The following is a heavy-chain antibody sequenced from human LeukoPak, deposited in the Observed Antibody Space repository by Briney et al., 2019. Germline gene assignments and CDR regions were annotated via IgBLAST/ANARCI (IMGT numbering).Heavy chain of an antibody. D-gene: IGHD1-1*01. CDR3: VSDHTGHDDY. V-gene: IGHV3-74*01. CDR1: GFTFSTYW. Sequence: PGGSLRLSCAASGFTFSTYWMHWVRQAPGKGLVWVSRINTDGTTTTYADSVKGRFTISRDNAKNTLHLQMNSLRVEDTAVYYCVSDHTGHDDYWGQGTLVTASS. J-gene: IGHJ4*02. CDR2: INTDGTTT.